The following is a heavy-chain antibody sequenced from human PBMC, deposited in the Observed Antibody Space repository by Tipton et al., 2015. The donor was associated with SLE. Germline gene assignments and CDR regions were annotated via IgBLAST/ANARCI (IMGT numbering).Heavy chain of an antibody. D-gene: IGHD2-2*01. CDR2: IYSGGST. CDR3: ARSSDRCSSTSCYEDY. V-gene: IGHV3-53*01. Sequence: SLRLSCAASGFTVSSNYMSWVRQAPGKGLEWVSVIYSGGSTYYADSVKGRFTISRDNSKNTLYLQMNSLRAEDTAVYYCARSSDRCSSTSCYEDYWGQGTLVTVSS. CDR1: GFTVSSNY. J-gene: IGHJ4*02.